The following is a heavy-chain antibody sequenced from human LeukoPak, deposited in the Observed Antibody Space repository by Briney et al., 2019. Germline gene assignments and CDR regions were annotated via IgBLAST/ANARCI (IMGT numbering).Heavy chain of an antibody. CDR3: ARRPCSSTSCYGGEFDP. Sequence: GESLKISCKGSGYSFTSYWIGWVRQMPGKGLEWMGIIYPGDSDTRYSPSFQGQVTISADKSISTAYLQWSSLKASDTAMYYCARRPCSSTSCYGGEFDPWGQGTLVTVSS. J-gene: IGHJ5*02. D-gene: IGHD2-2*01. CDR2: IYPGDSDT. CDR1: GYSFTSYW. V-gene: IGHV5-51*01.